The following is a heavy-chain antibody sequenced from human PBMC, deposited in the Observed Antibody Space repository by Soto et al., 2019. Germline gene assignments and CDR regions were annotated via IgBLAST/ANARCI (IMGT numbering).Heavy chain of an antibody. CDR3: ALLINWFNP. Sequence: SETLSITFTVSGGSISSCDYYWSWIRQPAVKGLEWIGYIYYIGRTYYNPSLKSRVTISVETSKNQFSLKLSSVTAADTAVYYCALLINWFNPWGQATLVTVST. CDR1: GGSISSCDYY. V-gene: IGHV4-30-4*01. J-gene: IGHJ5*02. CDR2: IYYIGRT. D-gene: IGHD2-8*01.